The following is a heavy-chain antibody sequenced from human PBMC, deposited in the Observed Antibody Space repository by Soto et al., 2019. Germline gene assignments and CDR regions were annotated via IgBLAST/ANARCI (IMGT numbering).Heavy chain of an antibody. Sequence: QVQLQESGPGLVKPSGTLSLTCAVSGGSISSSSWWSWVRQPPGKGLEWIGEIYHSGSTNYNPSLNSPVTIPVDKSTTQLALKLSAVAAADTAVYYCASGRGGDYYAMDVWGQGTTVTVSS. J-gene: IGHJ6*02. CDR2: IYHSGST. D-gene: IGHD3-10*01. CDR1: GGSISSSSW. V-gene: IGHV4-4*02. CDR3: ASGRGGDYYAMDV.